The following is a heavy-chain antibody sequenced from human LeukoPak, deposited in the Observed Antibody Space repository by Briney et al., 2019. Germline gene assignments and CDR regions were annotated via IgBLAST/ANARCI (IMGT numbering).Heavy chain of an antibody. V-gene: IGHV3-7*01. CDR1: GFTFSSYW. Sequence: GGSLRLSCAASGFTFSSYWMSWVRQAPGKGLEWVANIKQDGSEKYYMDSVKGRFTISRDNAKNSLYLQMNSLRAEDTAVYYCARIRYYYGSGSYSFDYWGQGTLVTVSS. CDR3: ARIRYYYGSGSYSFDY. J-gene: IGHJ4*02. D-gene: IGHD3-10*01. CDR2: IKQDGSEK.